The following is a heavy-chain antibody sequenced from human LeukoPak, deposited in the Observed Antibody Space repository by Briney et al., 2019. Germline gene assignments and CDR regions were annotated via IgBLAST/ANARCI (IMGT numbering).Heavy chain of an antibody. J-gene: IGHJ4*02. CDR1: GGSLSSGGYS. D-gene: IGHD5/OR15-5a*01. CDR2: IYHSGST. CDR3: ARVFYDSTFDY. V-gene: IGHV4-30-2*01. Sequence: TLSLTCAVSGGSLSSGGYSWSWIRQPPGTGLEWIGYIYHSGSTYYNPSLKSRVTISVDRSKNQFSLKLSSVTAADTAVYYCARVFYDSTFDYWGQGTLVTVSS.